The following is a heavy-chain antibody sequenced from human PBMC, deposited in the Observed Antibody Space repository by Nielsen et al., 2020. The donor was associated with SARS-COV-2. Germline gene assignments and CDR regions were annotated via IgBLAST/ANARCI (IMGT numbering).Heavy chain of an antibody. CDR3: ARDVYDSSGYYFDY. CDR1: GFTFSSYA. J-gene: IGHJ4*02. CDR2: ISYDGSNK. D-gene: IGHD3-22*01. V-gene: IGHV3-30-3*01. Sequence: GESLKISCAASGFTFSSYAMHWVRQAPGKGLEWVAVISYDGSNKYYADSVKGRFTISRDNSKNTLYLQMNSLRAEDTAVYYCARDVYDSSGYYFDYWGQGTLVTVSS.